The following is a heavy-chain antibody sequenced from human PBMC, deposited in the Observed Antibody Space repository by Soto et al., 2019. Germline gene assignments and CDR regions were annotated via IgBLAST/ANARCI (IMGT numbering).Heavy chain of an antibody. CDR1: GGSVGISSYY. J-gene: IGHJ4*02. CDR3: ATHDADAADAYVWGSYRYQNLDY. V-gene: IGHV4-39*01. D-gene: IGHD3-16*02. Sequence: PSETLSLTCSVSGGSVGISSYYLGWIRQPPGKGLESIASIYYSGRTYYNPSLKSRVTISVDTSKNQSSLKLSSVTAADTAVYYCATHDADAADAYVWGSYRYQNLDYWGQGTLVTVSS. CDR2: IYYSGRT.